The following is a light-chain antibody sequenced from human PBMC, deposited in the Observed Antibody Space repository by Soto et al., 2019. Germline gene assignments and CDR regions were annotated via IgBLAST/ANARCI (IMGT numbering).Light chain of an antibody. V-gene: IGLV1-40*01. CDR3: SSYTSSSTLV. J-gene: IGLJ3*02. CDR1: ASSIAARYD. Sequence: QSVLTQPPSVSGAPGQRVTISCTGTASSIAARYDVHWYQQIPGKAPKLLIYGNNNRPSGVPDRFSASKSGISASLAITGLQADDEADYYCSSYTSSSTLVFGGGTQLTVL. CDR2: GNN.